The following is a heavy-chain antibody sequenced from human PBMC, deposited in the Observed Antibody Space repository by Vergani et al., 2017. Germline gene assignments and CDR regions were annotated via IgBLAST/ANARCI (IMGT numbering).Heavy chain of an antibody. Sequence: QVRLQESGPGLVKPSETLSLTCRVSGGPMSGYYWSWSRQPPGKELEWIGYMYHSGSTNYNPARETRVTISGDTSKDQFFLQLNSVTAADPAVYYCGRPGGSGNFYHLFDSWGQGTLVTVSS. V-gene: IGHV4-59*01. CDR3: GRPGGSGNFYHLFDS. CDR2: MYHSGST. CDR1: GGPMSGYY. J-gene: IGHJ4*02. D-gene: IGHD3-10*01.